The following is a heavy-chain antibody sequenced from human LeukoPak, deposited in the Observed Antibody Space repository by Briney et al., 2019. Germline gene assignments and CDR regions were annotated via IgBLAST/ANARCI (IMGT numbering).Heavy chain of an antibody. CDR3: AKAPPAAGLDY. CDR1: GFTVSSNY. V-gene: IGHV3-66*01. D-gene: IGHD6-13*01. J-gene: IGHJ4*02. Sequence: GGSLRLSCAASGFTVSSNYMSWVRQAPGKGLEWVSVIYSGGSTYYADSVKGRFTISRDNSKNTLYLQMNSLRAEDTAVYYCAKAPPAAGLDYWGQGTLVTVSS. CDR2: IYSGGST.